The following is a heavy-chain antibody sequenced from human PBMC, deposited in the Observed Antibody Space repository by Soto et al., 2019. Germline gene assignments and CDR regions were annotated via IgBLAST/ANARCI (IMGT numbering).Heavy chain of an antibody. V-gene: IGHV4-4*02. Sequence: QVQLQESGPGLVKPSGTLSLTCAVSSGSISSSNWWSWVRQPPGKGLEWIGEINHSGSTNYNPSLESRVTISVDKSKNQFSLKLSSVTAADTAVYYCARVNWNYYYYYMDVWGKGTTVTVSS. D-gene: IGHD1-1*01. CDR2: INHSGST. J-gene: IGHJ6*03. CDR3: ARVNWNYYYYYMDV. CDR1: SGSISSSNW.